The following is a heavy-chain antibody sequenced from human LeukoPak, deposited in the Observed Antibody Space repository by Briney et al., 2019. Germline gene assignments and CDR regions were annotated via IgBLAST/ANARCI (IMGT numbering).Heavy chain of an antibody. CDR3: SRHSDKYCSGGGCYVNNYYGMAV. J-gene: IGHJ6*02. D-gene: IGHD2-15*01. CDR2: IRSRANSYVT. CDR1: GFTFSGSA. Sequence: PGGSLRLSCAASGFTFSGSAMQWVRQASGKGLEWVGRIRSRANSYVTAYAASVQGRFTISRDDSKNTAFLQMNSLRTEDTAVYYCSRHSDKYCSGGGCYVNNYYGMAVWGQGTTVTVSS. V-gene: IGHV3-73*01.